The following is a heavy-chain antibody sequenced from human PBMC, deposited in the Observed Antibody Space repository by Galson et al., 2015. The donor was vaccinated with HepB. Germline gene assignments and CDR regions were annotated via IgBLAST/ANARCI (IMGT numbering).Heavy chain of an antibody. D-gene: IGHD3-22*01. Sequence: SLRLSCAASGFTFGDYAMSWFRQAPGKGLEWVGFIRGKAYGGTTEYAASVKGRFTISRDDSKSIAYLQMNSLKTEDTAVYYCTRAGDYYDSSGYYEDDYWGQGTLVTVSS. CDR2: IRGKAYGGTT. J-gene: IGHJ4*02. V-gene: IGHV3-49*03. CDR1: GFTFGDYA. CDR3: TRAGDYYDSSGYYEDDY.